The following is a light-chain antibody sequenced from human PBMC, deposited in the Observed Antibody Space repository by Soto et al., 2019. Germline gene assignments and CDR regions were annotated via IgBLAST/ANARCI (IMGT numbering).Light chain of an antibody. J-gene: IGKJ4*01. CDR2: DAS. CDR3: QQRSTGPPLS. V-gene: IGKV3-11*01. CDR1: QSVDNY. Sequence: EIVLTQSPDTLSLSPGARATLSCRASQSVDNYLAWYQQRPGQAPSLLIYDASNRASGIPARFSGSGSGTDFTLTISSLEPEDFAVYYCQQRSTGPPLSFGVGTKWIS.